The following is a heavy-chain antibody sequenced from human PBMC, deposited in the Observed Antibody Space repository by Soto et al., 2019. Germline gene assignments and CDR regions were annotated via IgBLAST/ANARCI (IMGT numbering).Heavy chain of an antibody. Sequence: EVQLVESGGGLVQPGGSLRLSCAASGFTLSSYWMHWVRQAPGTGLVWVSRINIDGSSTSYADSVKGRFTISRDNAKNTLYLQVNSLRAEDTAVYYCARSRDGYNFVGDCWGQGTLVTVSS. D-gene: IGHD5-12*01. CDR3: ARSRDGYNFVGDC. CDR1: GFTLSSYW. J-gene: IGHJ4*02. CDR2: INIDGSST. V-gene: IGHV3-74*01.